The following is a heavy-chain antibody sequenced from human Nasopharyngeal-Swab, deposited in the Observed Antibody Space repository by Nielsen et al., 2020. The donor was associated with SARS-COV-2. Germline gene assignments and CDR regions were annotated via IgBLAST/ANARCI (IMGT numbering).Heavy chain of an antibody. CDR2: INHSGST. CDR3: ARLYDYVWGRTLKKYNWFDP. D-gene: IGHD3-16*01. J-gene: IGHJ5*02. Sequence: SETLSLTCAVYGGSFSGYYWSWIRQPPGKGLEWIGEINHSGSTNYNPSLKSRVTISVDTSKNQFSLKLSSVTAADTAVYYCARLYDYVWGRTLKKYNWFDPWGQGTLVTVSS. CDR1: GGSFSGYY. V-gene: IGHV4-34*01.